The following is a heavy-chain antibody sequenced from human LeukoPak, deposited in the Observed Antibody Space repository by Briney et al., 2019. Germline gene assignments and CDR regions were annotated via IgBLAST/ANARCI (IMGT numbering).Heavy chain of an antibody. V-gene: IGHV3-7*01. J-gene: IGHJ6*03. CDR1: GFTFSNHW. D-gene: IGHD2-8*01. Sequence: GGSLRPSCAVSGFTFSNHWMSSVRQAPEKGLEWVANIKEDGAGKYYVGSVRGRFTISRDNTRNSLFLQMNRLRAEATAVYYCARDLSLHICISPIKGHYMDVWGQGTTVTVSS. CDR3: ARDLSLHICISPIKGHYMDV. CDR2: IKEDGAGK.